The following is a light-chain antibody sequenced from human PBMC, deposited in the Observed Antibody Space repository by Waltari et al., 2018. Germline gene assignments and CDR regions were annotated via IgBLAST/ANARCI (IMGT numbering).Light chain of an antibody. V-gene: IGKV3-15*01. CDR3: QRYSNWPPEYT. J-gene: IGKJ2*01. CDR1: QSVGSN. Sequence: EIVVTQSPATLSVSPGERATPSCRASQSVGSNLAWYQQKPGQAPRRLTYGASTRATGIPARFSGSGSGTEFTLTISSLQSEDFAVYYCQRYSNWPPEYTFGQGTKLEIK. CDR2: GAS.